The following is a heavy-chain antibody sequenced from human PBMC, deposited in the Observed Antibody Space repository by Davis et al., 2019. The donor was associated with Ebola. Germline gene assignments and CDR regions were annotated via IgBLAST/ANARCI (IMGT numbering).Heavy chain of an antibody. Sequence: AASVKVSCKAFGYAFTSYGIGWVRQAPGQGLEWMGWINTNKNNTNYAQKLQGRVTMTTDTSTSTAYMELRSLRSDDTAVYYCARAQFPTTSDHWGQGTLVTVSS. CDR1: GYAFTSYG. CDR2: INTNKNNT. J-gene: IGHJ4*02. CDR3: ARAQFPTTSDH. D-gene: IGHD1-1*01. V-gene: IGHV1-18*04.